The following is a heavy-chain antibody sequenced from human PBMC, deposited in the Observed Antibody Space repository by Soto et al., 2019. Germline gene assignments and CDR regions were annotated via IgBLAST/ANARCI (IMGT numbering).Heavy chain of an antibody. J-gene: IGHJ3*02. CDR1: GFTFSSYG. CDR2: ISYDGSNK. D-gene: IGHD3-16*01. V-gene: IGHV3-30*03. Sequence: QVQLVESGGGVVQPGRSLRLSCAASGFTFSSYGMHWVRQAPGKGLEWVAVISYDGSNKYYADSVKGRFTISRDNSKNTLYLQMNSLRAEDRAVYYCVRGDAFDIWGQGTMVTVSS. CDR3: VRGDAFDI.